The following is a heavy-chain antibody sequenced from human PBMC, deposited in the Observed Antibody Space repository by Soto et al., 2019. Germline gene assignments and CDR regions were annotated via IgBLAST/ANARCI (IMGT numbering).Heavy chain of an antibody. J-gene: IGHJ6*03. Sequence: EVQLAASGGGLAQPGGSLRLSCAASGFTLSGYARDWLRRAPGKGREFFSGISRNGVGTYYANSVQGRFTISRDISKNTVYLQMGSLRPEDMAVYYCARRARPDFYYMDVWGKGTTVTVSS. CDR1: GFTLSGYA. CDR2: ISRNGVGT. D-gene: IGHD6-6*01. V-gene: IGHV3-64*01. CDR3: ARRARPDFYYMDV.